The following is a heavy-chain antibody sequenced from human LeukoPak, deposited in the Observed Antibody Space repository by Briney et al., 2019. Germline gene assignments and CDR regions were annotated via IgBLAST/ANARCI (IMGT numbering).Heavy chain of an antibody. CDR2: ISSSGSAI. Sequence: GGSLRLSCATPGFTFSNFEMTWVRQAPEKGLELVSYISSSGSAIYYADSVKGRFTISRDNTKNSLYLQMNSLRAEDTAVYYCAQVKDGIRDFDWYNWFDPWGQGTLVTVSS. V-gene: IGHV3-48*03. J-gene: IGHJ5*02. D-gene: IGHD3-9*01. CDR3: AQVKDGIRDFDWYNWFDP. CDR1: GFTFSNFE.